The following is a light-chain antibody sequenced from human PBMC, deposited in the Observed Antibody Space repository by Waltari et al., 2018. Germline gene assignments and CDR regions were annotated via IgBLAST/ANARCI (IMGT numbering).Light chain of an antibody. CDR1: SGHNSAV. Sequence: QLVLTQSPSASASLGASVKLTCTLSSGHNSAVIAWHQQQPEKGPRSLMKVNRDGSDIKGDDIPERFAGYSSGAERYLSISSLQSEDGADYYCQPGGHGTWVFGVGTRLTIL. V-gene: IGLV4-69*01. CDR2: VNRDGSD. J-gene: IGLJ3*02. CDR3: QPGGHGTWV.